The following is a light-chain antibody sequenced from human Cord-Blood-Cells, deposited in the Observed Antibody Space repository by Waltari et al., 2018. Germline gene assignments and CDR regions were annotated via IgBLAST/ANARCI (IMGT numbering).Light chain of an antibody. CDR1: QGISSY. V-gene: IGKV1-8*01. J-gene: IGKJ5*01. CDR2: AES. CDR3: QQYYSYPIT. Sequence: AIRMTQSPFSLSACKGASATITCRASQGISSYLACYQQKPGRAPNLLIYAESTLQNRVPSRFSGSGSGTDFTLTISCLQSEDFATYYCQQYYSYPITFGQGTRLEIK.